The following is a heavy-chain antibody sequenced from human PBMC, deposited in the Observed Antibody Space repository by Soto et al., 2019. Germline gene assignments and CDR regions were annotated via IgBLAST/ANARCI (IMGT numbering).Heavy chain of an antibody. Sequence: TGGSLRLSCAASGFTFSSYGMHWVRQAPGKGLEWVAVISYDGSNKYYADSVKGRFTISRDNSKNTLYLQMNSLRAEDTAVYYSAKEPVPMTTVTFNGYYYYYGMDVWGQGTTVTVSS. D-gene: IGHD4-17*01. CDR3: AKEPVPMTTVTFNGYYYYYGMDV. CDR2: ISYDGSNK. J-gene: IGHJ6*02. CDR1: GFTFSSYG. V-gene: IGHV3-30*18.